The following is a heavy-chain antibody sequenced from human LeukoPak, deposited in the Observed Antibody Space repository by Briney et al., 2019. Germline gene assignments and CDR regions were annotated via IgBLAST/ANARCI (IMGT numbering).Heavy chain of an antibody. D-gene: IGHD3-22*01. V-gene: IGHV3-48*01. CDR3: ARDSVPSYYDSSGYHDSFDY. CDR1: GFTFSNYS. J-gene: IGHJ4*02. Sequence: GGSLRLSCAASGFTFSNYSMNWVRQAPGKGLEWVSYIGRGSSTIYYADSVKGRFTISRDNAKNSLYLQMNSLRAEDTAVYYCARDSVPSYYDSSGYHDSFDYWGQGTLVTVSS. CDR2: IGRGSSTI.